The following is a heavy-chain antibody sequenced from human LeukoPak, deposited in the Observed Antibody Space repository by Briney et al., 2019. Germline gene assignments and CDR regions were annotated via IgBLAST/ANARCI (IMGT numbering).Heavy chain of an antibody. CDR1: GFTFSSYW. V-gene: IGHV3-74*01. CDR2: IKTDGSST. CDR3: ARKRDGAYDFDY. J-gene: IGHJ4*02. Sequence: GGSLRLSCAASGFTFSSYWMHWVRQAPGKGLVWVSRIKTDGSSTSYADSVKGRFTISRDNAKNTLYLQMNSLRAEDTAVYYCARKRDGAYDFDYWGQGTLVTDSS. D-gene: IGHD5-24*01.